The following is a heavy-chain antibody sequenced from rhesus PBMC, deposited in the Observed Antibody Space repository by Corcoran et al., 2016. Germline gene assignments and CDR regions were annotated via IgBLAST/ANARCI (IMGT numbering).Heavy chain of an antibody. V-gene: IGHV4-80*01. CDR2: INGKRGDT. J-gene: IGHJ3*01. Sequence: QVQLQESGPGLVKPSETLSLTCTVSGASISSYWWSWIRHPPGKGLEWIGEINGKRGDTNYNPPLKSRVTISRDTSKNQFSLKLSSVTAADTAVYYCAMCPVLQFLEWLTLDYWGQGLRVTVSS. CDR3: AMCPVLQFLEWLTLDY. CDR1: GASISSYW. D-gene: IGHD3-3*01.